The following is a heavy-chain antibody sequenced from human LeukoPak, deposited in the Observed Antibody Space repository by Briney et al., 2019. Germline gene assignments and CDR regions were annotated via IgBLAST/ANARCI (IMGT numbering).Heavy chain of an antibody. CDR1: GYTFTSYY. CDR2: INPSGGST. J-gene: IGHJ3*02. V-gene: IGHV1-46*01. Sequence: ASVKVSCKASGYTFTSYYMHWVRQAPGQGLEWMGIINPSGGSTSYAQKFQGRVTMTRDMSTSTVYMELSSLRSEDTAVYYCXXXXXSGSYDGDAFDIWGQGTMVTVSS. CDR3: XXXXXSGSYDGDAFDI. D-gene: IGHD1-26*01.